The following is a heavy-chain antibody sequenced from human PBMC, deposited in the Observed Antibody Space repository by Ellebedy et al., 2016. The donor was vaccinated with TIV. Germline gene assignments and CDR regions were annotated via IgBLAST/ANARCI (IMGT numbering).Heavy chain of an antibody. V-gene: IGHV3-23*01. CDR2: ISGSGGST. J-gene: IGHJ4*02. CDR3: AKTVAGRYYFDY. D-gene: IGHD6-19*01. Sequence: GESLKISCAASGFTFSTYAMSWVRQAPGKGLEWVSAISGSGGSTYYADSVKGRFTISRDNSKNTLYLQMNSLRAEDTAVYYCAKTVAGRYYFDYWGQGTLVTVSS. CDR1: GFTFSTYA.